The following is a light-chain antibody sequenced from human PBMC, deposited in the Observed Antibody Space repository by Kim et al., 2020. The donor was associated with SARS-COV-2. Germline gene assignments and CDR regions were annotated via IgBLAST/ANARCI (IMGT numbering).Light chain of an antibody. CDR3: QQYNNWPPIT. V-gene: IGKV3-15*01. CDR2: AAS. Sequence: VMMQSPATLSVSPGERVTLSCRASHSVSSDLAWYQQKPGQGPRLLIYAASTRATGVPARFSGSGSGTEFTLTISSLQSEDFAVYYCQQYNNWPPITFGQGTRLEIK. J-gene: IGKJ5*01. CDR1: HSVSSD.